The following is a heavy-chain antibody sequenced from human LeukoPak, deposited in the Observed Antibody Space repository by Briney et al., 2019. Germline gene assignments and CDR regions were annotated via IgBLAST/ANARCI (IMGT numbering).Heavy chain of an antibody. CDR2: INPNSGAT. V-gene: IGHV1-2*02. J-gene: IGHJ4*01. D-gene: IGHD3-16*01. Sequence: AASVKVSCKASGYTLTDYYLHWVRQAPGQGLKWMGWINPNSGATHYVQSFQARVTMTRDTSIASSYMELTGLESDDTAVYYCARGRRILGGPENAGDFFDFWGQGSLVTVSS. CDR3: ARGRRILGGPENAGDFFDF. CDR1: GYTLTDYY.